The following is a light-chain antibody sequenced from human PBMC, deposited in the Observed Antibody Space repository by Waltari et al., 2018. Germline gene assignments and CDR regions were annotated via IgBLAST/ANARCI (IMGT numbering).Light chain of an antibody. J-gene: IGLJ2*01. CDR1: ISNVGNYY. Sequence: QSVLTQPPSVSAAPGQRVTISCSGSISNVGNYYVSWYHQLPGTAPKLLIYNNNNLTSGIPDLVSASKSGTSATLGITGLQIGDEADYYCATWDNSLSEVVFGGGTKLTVL. CDR2: NNN. CDR3: ATWDNSLSEVV. V-gene: IGLV1-51*01.